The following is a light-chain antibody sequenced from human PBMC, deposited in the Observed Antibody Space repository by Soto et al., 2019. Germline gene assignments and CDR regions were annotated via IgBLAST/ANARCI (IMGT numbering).Light chain of an antibody. J-gene: IGLJ2*01. V-gene: IGLV2-14*03. CDR3: SSYTTSDIV. Sequence: QAVVTQPASVSGSPGQSITISCTGTSSDVGDNQYVSWYQQHPGKAPKLMIYDVNDRPSGVSNRFSGSKSGNTASLTISGLQAEDEADYYCSSYTTSDIVFGGGTKLTVL. CDR1: SSDVGDNQY. CDR2: DVN.